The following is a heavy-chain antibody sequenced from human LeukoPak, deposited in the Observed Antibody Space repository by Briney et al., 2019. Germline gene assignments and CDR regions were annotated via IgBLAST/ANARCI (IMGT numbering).Heavy chain of an antibody. J-gene: IGHJ4*02. CDR1: GFIFSTYW. CDR2: IKYDGNEK. Sequence: GGSLRLSCAASGFIFSTYWMAWVRQAPGKGLEWVATIKYDGNEKYYVDSVRGRFTISRDNAKNSLYLQMNSLTAEDTAVYYCVRESYSRGDFNWGQGTLVSVSS. V-gene: IGHV3-7*01. CDR3: VRESYSRGDFN. D-gene: IGHD2-21*01.